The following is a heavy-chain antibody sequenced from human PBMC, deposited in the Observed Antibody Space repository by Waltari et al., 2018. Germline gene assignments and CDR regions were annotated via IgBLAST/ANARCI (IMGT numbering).Heavy chain of an antibody. J-gene: IGHJ4*02. V-gene: IGHV4-34*01. CDR2: IKHSGSP. D-gene: IGHD6-19*01. CDR3: ARVPAVAGPVDY. Sequence: QVQLQQWGAGLLKPSETLSLTCAVYGGSFSCYYWSWTRQPPGKGREWNGEIKHSGSPNYTPSLKIRVTISVDPSKNQFSLKLSSVTAADTAVSYCARVPAVAGPVDYWGQGTLVTVSS. CDR1: GGSFSCYY.